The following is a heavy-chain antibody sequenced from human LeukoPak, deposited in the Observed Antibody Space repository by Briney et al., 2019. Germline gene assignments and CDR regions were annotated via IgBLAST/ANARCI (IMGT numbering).Heavy chain of an antibody. J-gene: IGHJ4*02. Sequence: ASVKVSCKASGYTFTSYGISWVRQAPGQGLEWMGWISAYNGNTNYAQKLQGRVTMTTDTSTSTAYMELRSLRSDDTAVYYCARDQEGYCSSTSCSGALDYWGQGTLVTVSS. CDR3: ARDQEGYCSSTSCSGALDY. CDR2: ISAYNGNT. V-gene: IGHV1-18*01. CDR1: GYTFTSYG. D-gene: IGHD2-2*01.